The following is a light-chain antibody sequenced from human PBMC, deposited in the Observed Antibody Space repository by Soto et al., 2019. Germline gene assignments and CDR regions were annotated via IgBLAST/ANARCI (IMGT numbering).Light chain of an antibody. V-gene: IGKV1-27*01. Sequence: DIQMTQSPSSLSASIGDRVTITCRASETIFTFLAWYQHKSGEVPKVLIKGASSLQSGVPSRFSGSGSGTDFALTISNLQPEDVATYYCQKYNRAPFTFGPGTKVEL. CDR3: QKYNRAPFT. CDR1: ETIFTF. CDR2: GAS. J-gene: IGKJ1*01.